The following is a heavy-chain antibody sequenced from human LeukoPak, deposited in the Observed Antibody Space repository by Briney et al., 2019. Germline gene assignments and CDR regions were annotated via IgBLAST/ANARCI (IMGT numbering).Heavy chain of an antibody. CDR2: ISSSGSTI. J-gene: IGHJ6*04. D-gene: IGHD3-10*02. Sequence: GGSLRLSCAASGFTFSSFEMSWVRQAPGDGLEWVSYISSSGSTIYYADSVKGRFTISRDNAKNSLDLQMNSLRAEDTAVYYCAELGITMIGGVWGKGTTVTISS. V-gene: IGHV3-48*03. CDR1: GFTFSSFE. CDR3: AELGITMIGGV.